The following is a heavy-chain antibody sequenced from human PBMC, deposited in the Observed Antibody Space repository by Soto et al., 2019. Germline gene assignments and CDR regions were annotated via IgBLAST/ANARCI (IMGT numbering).Heavy chain of an antibody. Sequence: SVKVSCKASGGTFSSYDISWVRQAPGQGLEWMGGIIPIFGTANYAQTFQGRVTMTTDTSTSTAYMELRSLRSDDTAVYYCAREGVAPYYYYGMDVWGQGTPVTVSS. CDR1: GGTFSSYD. D-gene: IGHD5-12*01. CDR2: IIPIFGTA. CDR3: AREGVAPYYYYGMDV. V-gene: IGHV1-69*05. J-gene: IGHJ6*02.